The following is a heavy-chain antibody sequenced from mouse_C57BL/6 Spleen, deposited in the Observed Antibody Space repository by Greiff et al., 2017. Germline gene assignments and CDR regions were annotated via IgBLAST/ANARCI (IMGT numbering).Heavy chain of an antibody. D-gene: IGHD1-1*01. Sequence: VQLKESVAELVRPGASVKLSCTASGFNFKNTYMPWVKQRPEQGLEWIGRIDPANGNTKYAPKFQGKATITADTSSNTAYLQLSSLTSEDTAIYYCARGDYGSGYFDVWGTGTTVTVSS. CDR1: GFNFKNTY. J-gene: IGHJ1*03. V-gene: IGHV14-3*01. CDR2: IDPANGNT. CDR3: ARGDYGSGYFDV.